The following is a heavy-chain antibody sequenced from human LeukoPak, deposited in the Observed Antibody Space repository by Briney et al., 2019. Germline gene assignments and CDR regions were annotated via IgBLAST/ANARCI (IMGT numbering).Heavy chain of an antibody. V-gene: IGHV3-23*01. CDR2: LSGSGDSR. J-gene: IGHJ4*02. D-gene: IGHD3-10*01. Sequence: GGSLRLSCAASGFAFSNYAMSWVRQAPGKGLEWVSSLSGSGDSRYYADSVMGRFTISRDNSKNTLYLQMNSLRAEDTAVYYCAKAVRSMVTGGGYFDSWGQGTLVTVSS. CDR1: GFAFSNYA. CDR3: AKAVRSMVTGGGYFDS.